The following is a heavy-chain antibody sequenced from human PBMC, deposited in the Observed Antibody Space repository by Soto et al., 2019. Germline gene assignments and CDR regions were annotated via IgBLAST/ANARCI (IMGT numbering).Heavy chain of an antibody. J-gene: IGHJ4*02. V-gene: IGHV4-59*01. CDR3: ARVTSSSDINFDY. CDR2: IYYSGST. Sequence: PSETLSLTCTVSGGSISSYYRSWIRQPPGKGLEWIGYIYYSGSTNYNPSLKSRVTISVDTSKNQFSLKLSSVTAADTAVYYCARVTSSSDINFDYWGQGTLVTVSS. D-gene: IGHD1-1*01. CDR1: GGSISSYY.